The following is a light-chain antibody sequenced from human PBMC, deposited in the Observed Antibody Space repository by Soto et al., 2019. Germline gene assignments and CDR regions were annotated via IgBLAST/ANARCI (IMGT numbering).Light chain of an antibody. CDR3: QQLNSYPIT. J-gene: IGKJ5*01. Sequence: DIVMTQSPDSLAVSLGERATINCKSSQSVLYDSNNKNYLAWYQQKPGKAPKLLIYAASTLQSGVPSRFSGSGSGTEFTLAISSLQPEDFATYYCQQLNSYPITFGQGTRLEI. V-gene: IGKV1-9*01. CDR2: AAS. CDR1: QSVLYDSNNKNY.